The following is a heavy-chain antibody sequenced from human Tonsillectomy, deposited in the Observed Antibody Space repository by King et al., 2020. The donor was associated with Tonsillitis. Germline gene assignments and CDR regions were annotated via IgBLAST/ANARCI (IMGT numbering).Heavy chain of an antibody. Sequence: VQLQESGPGLVKPSETLSLTCTVSGGSISSNYWSWIRQPAGKGLEWIGRIYTSGSTNYNPSFKSRVTMSVDTSKNQPSLKLSSVTAADTAVYYCARDVVSFWSGYQDGMDVWGQGTTVTVSS. CDR2: IYTSGST. D-gene: IGHD3-3*01. V-gene: IGHV4-4*07. CDR3: ARDVVSFWSGYQDGMDV. CDR1: GGSISSNY. J-gene: IGHJ6*02.